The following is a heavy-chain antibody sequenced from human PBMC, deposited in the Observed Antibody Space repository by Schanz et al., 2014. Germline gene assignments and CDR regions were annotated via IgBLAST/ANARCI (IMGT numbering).Heavy chain of an antibody. J-gene: IGHJ4*02. CDR3: VPMSIAAH. D-gene: IGHD6-6*01. Sequence: QVQLVESGGGVVQPGRSLRLSCAASGITLSGYGLHWVRQAPGKGLEWVALISYDGNTKYYADSVKGRFTISRDNSKNTLYLQMNSLRADDTAVYYCVPMSIAAHWGQGTLVTVSS. V-gene: IGHV3-30*03. CDR1: GITLSGYG. CDR2: ISYDGNTK.